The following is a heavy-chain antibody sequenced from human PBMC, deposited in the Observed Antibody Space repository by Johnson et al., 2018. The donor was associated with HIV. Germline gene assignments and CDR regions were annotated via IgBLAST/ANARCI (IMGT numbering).Heavy chain of an antibody. CDR1: GFSFSSYG. Sequence: QVQLVESGGGVVQPGGSLRLSCAASGFSFSSYGMYWARQAPDKGLEWVAYIPFHGNQQYYGDSVKGRFTISRDNSRDTLFLEMNSLGVEDTAVYYCAKDVHSSGWYAFDIWGQGTMVTVSS. CDR3: AKDVHSSGWYAFDI. CDR2: IPFHGNQQ. D-gene: IGHD6-19*01. J-gene: IGHJ3*02. V-gene: IGHV3-30*02.